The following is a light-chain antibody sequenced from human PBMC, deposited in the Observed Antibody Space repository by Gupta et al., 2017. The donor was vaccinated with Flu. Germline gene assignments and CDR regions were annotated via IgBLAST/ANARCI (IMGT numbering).Light chain of an antibody. CDR3: QSYDTSMTEV. V-gene: IGLV1-40*01. CDR1: GSNIGAGYD. Sequence: QSVLTQPPSVSGAPGQRATLSCTGSGSNIGAGYDVHWYQQFPGTAPKLLIYRNDNRPSGVPDRFSGSKSGTSASLAITGLQAEDEAEYYCQSYDTSMTEVFGTGTKVTVL. J-gene: IGLJ1*01. CDR2: RND.